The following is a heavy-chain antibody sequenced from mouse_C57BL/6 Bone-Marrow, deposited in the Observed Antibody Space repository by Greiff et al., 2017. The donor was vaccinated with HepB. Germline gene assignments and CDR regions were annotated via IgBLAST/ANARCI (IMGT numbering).Heavy chain of an antibody. CDR1: GFTFSSYG. CDR2: ISSGGSYT. Sequence: EVMLVESGGDLVKPGGSLKLSCAASGFTFSSYGMSWVRQTPDKRLEWVATISSGGSYTYYPDSVKGRFTISRDNAKKTLYLQMSSLKSEDTAMYYWARHENYHWYFDVWGTGTTVTVSS. D-gene: IGHD1-1*02. V-gene: IGHV5-6*02. CDR3: ARHENYHWYFDV. J-gene: IGHJ1*03.